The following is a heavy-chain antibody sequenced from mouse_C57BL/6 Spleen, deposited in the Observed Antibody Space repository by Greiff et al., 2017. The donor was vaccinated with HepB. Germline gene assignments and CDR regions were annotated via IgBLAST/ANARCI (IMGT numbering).Heavy chain of an antibody. CDR2: ISSGSSII. V-gene: IGHV5-17*01. CDR1: GFTFSDYG. J-gene: IGHJ4*01. D-gene: IGHD1-1*01. CDR3: ARPTVVPNYYAMDY. Sequence: EVQVVESGGGLVKPGGSLKLSCAASGFTFSDYGMHWVRQAPEKGLEWVAYISSGSSIIYYADTVKGRSTISRDTAKNTLFLQMTSLRSEDTAMYYCARPTVVPNYYAMDYWGQGTSVTVSS.